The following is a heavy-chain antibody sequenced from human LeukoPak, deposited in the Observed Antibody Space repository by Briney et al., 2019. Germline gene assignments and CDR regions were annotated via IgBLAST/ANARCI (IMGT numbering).Heavy chain of an antibody. CDR1: GFTFSSYG. CDR3: AKTFYDFWSGYHDAFDY. Sequence: GGSLRLSCAASGFTFSSYGMHWVRQAPGKGLEWVAFIRYGGSNKYYADSVKGRFTISRDNSKNTLYLQMNSLRAEDTAVYYCAKTFYDFWSGYHDAFDYWGQGTLVTVSS. CDR2: IRYGGSNK. D-gene: IGHD3-3*01. V-gene: IGHV3-30*02. J-gene: IGHJ4*02.